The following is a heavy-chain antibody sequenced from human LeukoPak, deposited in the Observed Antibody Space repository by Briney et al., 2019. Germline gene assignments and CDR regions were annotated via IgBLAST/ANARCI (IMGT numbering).Heavy chain of an antibody. V-gene: IGHV1-2*02. CDR1: GYIFTGYY. CDR3: ARDIAVAAGPFDV. J-gene: IGHJ3*01. Sequence: GASVKVSCKASGYIFTGYYLHWVRESPGQGLEWWGWINTNSGGTNYAQKFQGRVTMTRDTSISTAIMELSRLRSDDTAVYYCARDIAVAAGPFDVWGQGTMVTASS. CDR2: INTNSGGT. D-gene: IGHD6-13*01.